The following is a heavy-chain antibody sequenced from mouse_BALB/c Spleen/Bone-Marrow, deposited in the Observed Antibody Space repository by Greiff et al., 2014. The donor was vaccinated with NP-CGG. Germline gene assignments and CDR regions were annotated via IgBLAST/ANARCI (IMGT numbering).Heavy chain of an antibody. CDR1: GYTFSHYW. J-gene: IGHJ2*01. CDR2: ILPGTGST. V-gene: IGHV1-9*01. D-gene: IGHD1-2*01. CDR3: TRSLRRYFDY. Sequence: QVQLKESGAELMKPGASVKISCKATGYTFSHYWIEWVKQRPGHGLEWIGEILPGTGSTKYNEKFKGKATITADTSSSTAYMQLSSLTSEDSAVDYCTRSLRRYFDYWGQGTTLTVSS.